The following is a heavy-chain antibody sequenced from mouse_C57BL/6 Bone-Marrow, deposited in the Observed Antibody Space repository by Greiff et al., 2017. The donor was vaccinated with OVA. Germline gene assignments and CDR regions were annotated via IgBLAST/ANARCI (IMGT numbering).Heavy chain of an antibody. V-gene: IGHV5-9-1*02. D-gene: IGHD1-1*01. CDR3: TRDRPYYYGSSSYYYAMDY. CDR1: GFTFSSYA. Sequence: EVKLMESGEGLVKPGGSLKLSCAASGFTFSSYAMSWVRQTPEKRLEWVAYISSGGDYIYYADTVQGRFTISRDNARNTLYLQMSSLKSEDTAMYYCTRDRPYYYGSSSYYYAMDYWGQGTSVTVSS. CDR2: ISSGGDYI. J-gene: IGHJ4*01.